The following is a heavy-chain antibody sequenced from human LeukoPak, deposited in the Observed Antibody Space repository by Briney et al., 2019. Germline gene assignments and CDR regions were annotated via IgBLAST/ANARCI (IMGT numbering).Heavy chain of an antibody. CDR1: GGSISTSNYY. CDR3: ARHSVRPLPRFDY. J-gene: IGHJ4*02. D-gene: IGHD5/OR15-5a*01. CDR2: IYYSGRT. Sequence: KPSETLSLTCSVSGGSISTSNYYWGWIRQPPGKGLEWIANIYYSGRTYYNPSLKSRVTISMDTSKNQFSLKLSSVTAADTAVYYCARHSVRPLPRFDYWGQGTLVTVSS. V-gene: IGHV4-39*01.